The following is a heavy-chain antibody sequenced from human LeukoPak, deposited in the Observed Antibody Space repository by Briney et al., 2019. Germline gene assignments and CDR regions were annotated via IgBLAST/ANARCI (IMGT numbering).Heavy chain of an antibody. CDR3: ARHAYSNSPYYGMDV. Sequence: SETLSLTGVVFNMSFNDYYWTWIRQPPGKGLEWIGEINHSGDTSYNPSLKRRLTISVDTSKNQFSLELTSVSAADTAVYYCARHAYSNSPYYGMDVWGQGTTVTVSS. J-gene: IGHJ6*02. CDR1: NMSFNDYY. D-gene: IGHD4-4*01. V-gene: IGHV4-34*01. CDR2: INHSGDT.